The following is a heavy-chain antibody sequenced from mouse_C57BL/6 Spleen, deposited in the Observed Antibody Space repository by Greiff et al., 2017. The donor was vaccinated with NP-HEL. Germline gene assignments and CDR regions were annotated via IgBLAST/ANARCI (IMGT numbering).Heavy chain of an antibody. CDR2: ISSGSSTI. CDR3: ARREYDYDSYYFDY. J-gene: IGHJ2*01. D-gene: IGHD2-4*01. V-gene: IGHV5-17*01. CDR1: GFTFSDYG. Sequence: EVKLMESGGGLVKPGGSLKLSCAASGFTFSDYGMHWVRQAPEKGLEWVAYISSGSSTIYYADTVKGRFTISRDNAKNTLFLQMTSLRSEDTAMYYCARREYDYDSYYFDYWGQGTTLTVSS.